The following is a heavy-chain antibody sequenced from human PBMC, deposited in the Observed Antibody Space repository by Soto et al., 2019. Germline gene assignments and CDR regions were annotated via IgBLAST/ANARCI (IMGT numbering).Heavy chain of an antibody. V-gene: IGHV3-66*01. CDR2: IHSGDST. CDR3: ASRHTSSWSALDY. CDR1: GFTVSRNY. D-gene: IGHD6-13*01. Sequence: GGSLILSCAASGFTVSRNYMSWVRQAPGKGLEWVSIIHSGDSTYYAGSVKGGFTISRDNSKNTLFLQMNSLRVEDTAVYYCASRHTSSWSALDYRGQGALVTVSS. J-gene: IGHJ4*02.